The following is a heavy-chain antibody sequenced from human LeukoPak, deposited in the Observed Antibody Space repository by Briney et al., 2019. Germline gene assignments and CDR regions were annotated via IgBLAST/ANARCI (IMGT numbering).Heavy chain of an antibody. CDR2: ISHSGGST. J-gene: IGHJ4*02. CDR3: ARRTYSTDQYYFDY. V-gene: IGHV3-23*01. Sequence: GGSLRLSCAASGFTFSNYVMSWVRQASGKGLEWVSVISHSGGSTYYADSVKGRFTISRDNSKNTLYLQMSGLRADDTAVYYCARRTYSTDQYYFDYWGQGTLVTVSS. CDR1: GFTFSNYV. D-gene: IGHD6-13*01.